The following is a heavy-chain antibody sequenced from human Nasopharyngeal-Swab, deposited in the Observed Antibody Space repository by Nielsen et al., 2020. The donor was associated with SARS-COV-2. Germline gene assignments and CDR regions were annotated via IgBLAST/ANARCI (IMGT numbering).Heavy chain of an antibody. CDR2: IYSGGGS. V-gene: IGHV3-53*01. Sequence: WIRQPPGKGLEWVSVIYSGGGSYYADSVKGRFTTSRDNSKNMLYLQMNSLRAEDTAMYYCTREDRYASGSFDHWGQGTLVTVSS. J-gene: IGHJ4*02. CDR3: TREDRYASGSFDH. D-gene: IGHD3-10*01.